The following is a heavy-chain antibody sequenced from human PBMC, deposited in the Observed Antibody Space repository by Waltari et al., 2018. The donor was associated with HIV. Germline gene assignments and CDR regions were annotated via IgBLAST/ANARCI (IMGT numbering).Heavy chain of an antibody. V-gene: IGHV3-48*03. CDR3: ARLIEYCSGGSCNLDY. D-gene: IGHD2-15*01. J-gene: IGHJ4*02. CDR1: GFTFSSFE. Sequence: EVSLVESGGGLVQPGGSLRLSCAASGFTFSSFEMNLVRQAPGKGLEWVSYISNSGSTIYYADSVKGRFTISRDNAKNSLFLEMNSLRAEDTAVYYCARLIEYCSGGSCNLDYWGQGTLVTVSS. CDR2: ISNSGSTI.